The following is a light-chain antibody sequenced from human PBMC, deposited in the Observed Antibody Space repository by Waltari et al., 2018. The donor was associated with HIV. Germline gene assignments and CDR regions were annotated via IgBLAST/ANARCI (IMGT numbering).Light chain of an antibody. CDR3: SAWGRSLNAWV. CDR2: RND. J-gene: IGLJ2*01. CDR1: SDNVGDQG. Sequence: QAGLTQPPSVSKGLRQTATLTCTGNSDNVGDQGVAWLQQHQGHPPKLLHHRNDNRPSGISERFSASRSGDTASLTITGLQPEDEADYYCSAWGRSLNAWVFGGGTKLTVL. V-gene: IGLV10-54*04.